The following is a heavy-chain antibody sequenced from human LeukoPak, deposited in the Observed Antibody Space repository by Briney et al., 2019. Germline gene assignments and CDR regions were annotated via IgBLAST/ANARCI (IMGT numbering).Heavy chain of an antibody. CDR3: ATLGDVLRLFPLISLDSMDV. CDR1: GYTFTNYG. D-gene: IGHD3-3*01. Sequence: ASVKVSCKASGYTFTNYGITWVRQAPGQGLEWMGWISAYNGDTNYAQRFQGRITMTTDTSTTTAYMELRSLRSDDTAVYYCATLGDVLRLFPLISLDSMDVWGQGTTVTVSS. V-gene: IGHV1-18*01. J-gene: IGHJ6*02. CDR2: ISAYNGDT.